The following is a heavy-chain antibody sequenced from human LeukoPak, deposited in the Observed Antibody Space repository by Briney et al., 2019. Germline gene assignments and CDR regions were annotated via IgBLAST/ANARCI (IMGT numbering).Heavy chain of an antibody. D-gene: IGHD3-10*01. CDR2: INPNSGGT. CDR1: GYTFTGYY. J-gene: IGHJ5*02. V-gene: IGHV1-2*02. CDR3: ARAMVRGVMRSLNWFDP. Sequence: GASVKVSCKASGYTFTGYYMHWVRQAPGQGLEWMGWINPNSGGTNYAQKFQGRVTMTRDTSISTAYMELSRLRSDDTAVYYCARAMVRGVMRSLNWFDPWGQGTLVTVSS.